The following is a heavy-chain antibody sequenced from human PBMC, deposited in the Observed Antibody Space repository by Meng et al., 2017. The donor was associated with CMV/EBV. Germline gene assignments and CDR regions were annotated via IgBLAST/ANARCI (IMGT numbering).Heavy chain of an antibody. CDR3: ARYRFCSSITCHARGHYYNYGMDV. CDR1: GYTFTSYY. Sequence: SVKVSCKASGYTFTSYYMHWVRQAPGQGLEWMGGIIPLFGTANYAQKFQGRVTITTDESTSTAYMELNSLRSEDTAVYHCARYRFCSSITCHARGHYYNYGMDVWGQGTTVTVSS. CDR2: IIPLFGTA. V-gene: IGHV1-69*05. J-gene: IGHJ6*02. D-gene: IGHD2-2*01.